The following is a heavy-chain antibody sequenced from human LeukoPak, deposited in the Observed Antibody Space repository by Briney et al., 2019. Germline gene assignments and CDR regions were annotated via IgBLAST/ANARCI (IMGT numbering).Heavy chain of an antibody. D-gene: IGHD1-1*01. Sequence: ASVKVSCKASGYTFTTYDTNWVRQATGQGLEWMGWMNPNSGNTGYAQKFQGRVTMTRNTSISTVYMELSSLRSEDTAVYYCARASTTGGSLGDAFDIWGQGTMVTVSS. CDR3: ARASTTGGSLGDAFDI. CDR1: GYTFTTYD. CDR2: MNPNSGNT. J-gene: IGHJ3*02. V-gene: IGHV1-8*01.